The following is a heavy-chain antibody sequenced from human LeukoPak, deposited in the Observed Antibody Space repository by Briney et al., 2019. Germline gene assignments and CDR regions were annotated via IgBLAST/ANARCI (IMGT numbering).Heavy chain of an antibody. J-gene: IGHJ5*02. CDR1: GYTFSNYG. CDR2: LSPYNGKT. D-gene: IGHD3-9*01. CDR3: ARDRLYYDILTGYYNWFDP. V-gene: IGHV1-18*01. Sequence: GASVKVSCKASGYTFSNYGISWVRQASGQGLEWMGWLSPYNGKTEYAQRLQGRVTMTTDTATTTAYMELRSLRSDDTAVYYCARDRLYYDILTGYYNWFDPWGQGTLVTVSS.